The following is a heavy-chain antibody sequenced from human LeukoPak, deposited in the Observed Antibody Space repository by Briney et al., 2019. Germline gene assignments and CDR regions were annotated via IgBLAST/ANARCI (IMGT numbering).Heavy chain of an antibody. Sequence: SETLSLTCTVSGGSISSSSYYWGWIRRPPGKGLEWIGSIYYSGSTYYNPSLKSRVTISVDTSKNQFSLKLSSVTAADTAVYYCARDQGIAALSYWGQGTLVTVSS. CDR3: ARDQGIAALSY. CDR2: IYYSGST. V-gene: IGHV4-39*07. D-gene: IGHD6-6*01. CDR1: GGSISSSSYY. J-gene: IGHJ4*02.